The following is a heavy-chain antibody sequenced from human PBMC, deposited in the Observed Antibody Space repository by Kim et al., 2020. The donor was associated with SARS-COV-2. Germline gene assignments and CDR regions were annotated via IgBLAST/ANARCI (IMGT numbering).Heavy chain of an antibody. J-gene: IGHJ4*02. D-gene: IGHD3-10*01. CDR3: ARNLPSYYYGSGSYYNLFDY. Sequence: SETLSLTCAVYGGSFSGYYWSWIRQPPGKGLEWIGEINHSGSTNYNPSLKSRVTISVDTSKNQFSLKLSSVTAADTAVYYCARNLPSYYYGSGSYYNLFDYWGQGTLVTGSS. CDR2: INHSGST. V-gene: IGHV4-34*01. CDR1: GGSFSGYY.